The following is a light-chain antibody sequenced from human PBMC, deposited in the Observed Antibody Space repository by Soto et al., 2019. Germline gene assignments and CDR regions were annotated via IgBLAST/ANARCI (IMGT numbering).Light chain of an antibody. V-gene: IGKV1-5*01. CDR3: EQYNSYRAWT. Sequence: DIQMTQSPSTLSASVGDRVTITCRASQSISSWLAWYQQKPGKAPKLLIYDASSLESGVPSRFSDSVSGTGSTLTISSLQPDDSAAYYCEQYNSYRAWTFGEGTKVEFK. CDR1: QSISSW. CDR2: DAS. J-gene: IGKJ1*01.